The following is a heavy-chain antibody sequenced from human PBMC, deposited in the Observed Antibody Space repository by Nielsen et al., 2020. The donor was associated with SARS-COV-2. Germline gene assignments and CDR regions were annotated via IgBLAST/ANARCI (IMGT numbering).Heavy chain of an antibody. D-gene: IGHD1-26*01. CDR2: IYTSGST. CDR1: GGSISSGSYY. CDR3: ACSSGSYYLSTAFDY. V-gene: IGHV4-61*02. J-gene: IGHJ4*02. Sequence: SETLSLTCTVSGGSISSGSYYWSWIRQPAGKGLEWIGRIYTSGSTNYNPSLKSRVTISVDTSKNQFSLKLSSVTAADTAVYYCACSSGSYYLSTAFDYWGQGTLVTVSS.